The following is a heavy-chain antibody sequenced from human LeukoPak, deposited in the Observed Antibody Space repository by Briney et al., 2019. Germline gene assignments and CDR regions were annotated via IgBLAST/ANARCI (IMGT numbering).Heavy chain of an antibody. Sequence: PGGSQRLSCAASGFTFSSYSIDWVRQAPGKGLEWLSYISSSSSTIYYADSVMGRFTISRDNAKNSVYLQMNSLRAEDTAVYSCARVWSSGYTKDYWGQGTLVTVSS. CDR2: ISSSSSTI. V-gene: IGHV3-48*04. CDR3: ARVWSSGYTKDY. J-gene: IGHJ4*02. CDR1: GFTFSSYS. D-gene: IGHD3-22*01.